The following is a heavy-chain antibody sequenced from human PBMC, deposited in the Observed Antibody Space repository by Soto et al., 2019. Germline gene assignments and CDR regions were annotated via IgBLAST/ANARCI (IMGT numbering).Heavy chain of an antibody. CDR2: IIPTIGAP. CDR1: GEILSGYT. V-gene: IGHV1-69*08. J-gene: IGHJ6*04. Sequence: VELEQSGAEVKKPGSSVKVCCTTSGEILSGYTFSWVRQAPGQGLEWMGRIIPTIGAPFSTQKFQDRVAFTADITTNTNFMALRILITKATAVYYSAKVSGTKEWTRGMDVWGKGTTVIVSS. CDR3: AKVSGTKEWTRGMDV. D-gene: IGHD1-7*01.